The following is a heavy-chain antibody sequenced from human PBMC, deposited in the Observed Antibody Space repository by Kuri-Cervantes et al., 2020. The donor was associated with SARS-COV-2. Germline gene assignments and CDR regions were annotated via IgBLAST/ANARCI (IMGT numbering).Heavy chain of an antibody. CDR1: GYTFTSDG. D-gene: IGHD3-3*01. Sequence: ASVKVSCQASGYTFTSDGISWVRQAPGQGPEWIGWISAYNGNTNYAQKLQGIVTMTTDTSTGTAYMELRSLRSDDTAVYYGARDERVLQFLDWLPLGDAFDIWGQGTMATVSS. CDR3: ARDERVLQFLDWLPLGDAFDI. CDR2: ISAYNGNT. V-gene: IGHV1-18*01. J-gene: IGHJ3*02.